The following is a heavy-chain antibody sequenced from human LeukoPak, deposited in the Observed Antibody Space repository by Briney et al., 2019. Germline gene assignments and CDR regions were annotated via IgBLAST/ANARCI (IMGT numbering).Heavy chain of an antibody. CDR2: TNHSGST. CDR3: ARVRTYSSGWYWVRTEDRQLRYYFDY. J-gene: IGHJ4*02. D-gene: IGHD6-19*01. Sequence: SQTLSLTCTVSGGSISSGGYYWSWIRQHPGKGLEWIGETNHSGSTNYNPSLKSRVTISVDTSKNQFSLKLSSVTAAGTAVYYCARVRTYSSGWYWVRTEDRQLRYYFDYWGQGTLVTVSS. V-gene: IGHV4-31*03. CDR1: GGSISSGGYY.